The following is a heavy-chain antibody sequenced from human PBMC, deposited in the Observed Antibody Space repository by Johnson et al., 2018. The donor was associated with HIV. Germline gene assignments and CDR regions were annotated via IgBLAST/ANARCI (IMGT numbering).Heavy chain of an antibody. CDR2: LSYAGTNE. V-gene: IGHV3-30*14. CDR1: GFTFSTYA. CDR3: ARDPCTGASCLPGAFDI. Sequence: VQLVESGGGLVQPGGSLRLSCAASGFTFSTYAMTWVRQAPGKGLEWVAVLSYAGTNEYYTDSVKGRFTISRDNSKNTLYLQMNSLRAEDTAVYFCARDPCTGASCLPGAFDIWGQGTLVTVSS. D-gene: IGHD2-15*01. J-gene: IGHJ3*02.